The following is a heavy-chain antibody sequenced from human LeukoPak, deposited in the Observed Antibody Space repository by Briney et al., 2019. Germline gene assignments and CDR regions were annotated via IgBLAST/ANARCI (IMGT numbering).Heavy chain of an antibody. CDR1: GFTFSSHS. CDR3: AREDDSLTEYGMDV. D-gene: IGHD3-9*01. J-gene: IGHJ6*02. V-gene: IGHV3-21*01. CDR2: ISSSSSYI. Sequence: GGSLRLSCAASGFTFSSHSMNWVRQAPGKGLEWVSSISSSSSYIYYADSVKGRFTISRDNAKNSLYLQMNSLRAEDTAVYYCAREDDSLTEYGMDVWGQGTTVTVSS.